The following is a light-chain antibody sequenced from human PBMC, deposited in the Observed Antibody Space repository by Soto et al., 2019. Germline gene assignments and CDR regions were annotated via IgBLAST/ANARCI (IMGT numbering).Light chain of an antibody. J-gene: IGLJ7*01. CDR1: SPNIGRNT. Sequence: QPVLTQPPSASGTPGQRVTISCSGSSPNIGRNTVNWYQQLPGTAPKVLIHSNSQRPSGVPDRFSGSKSGTSASLAISGLQSEDEADYYCSSWDDTLNGQVFGGGTQLTVL. CDR3: SSWDDTLNGQV. CDR2: SNS. V-gene: IGLV1-44*01.